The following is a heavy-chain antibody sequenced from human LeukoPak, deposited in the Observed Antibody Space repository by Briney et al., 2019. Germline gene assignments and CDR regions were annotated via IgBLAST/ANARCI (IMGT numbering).Heavy chain of an antibody. D-gene: IGHD3-22*01. CDR3: ARGTFYSDSSSSYSPFNR. J-gene: IGHJ5*02. CDR2: IKQDGSEK. CDR1: GFTFSSFW. Sequence: GGSLRLSCAASGFTFSSFWMSWVRQAPGMGLEWVANIKQDGSEKYYVDSVTGRFTISRDNAKNSLFLQMDSLRAEDTAVYYCARGTFYSDSSSSYSPFNRWGQGTLVTVSS. V-gene: IGHV3-7*03.